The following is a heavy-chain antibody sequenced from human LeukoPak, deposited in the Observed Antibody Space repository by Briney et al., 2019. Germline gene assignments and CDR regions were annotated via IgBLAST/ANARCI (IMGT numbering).Heavy chain of an antibody. CDR2: IIPIFGTA. V-gene: IGHV1-69*13. Sequence: SVTVSCKASGGTFSSYAISWVRQAPGQGLEWMGGIIPIFGTANYAQKFQGRVTITADESTSTAYMELSSLRSEDTAVYYCARRGPYCSSTSCYTDYYYGMDVWGQGTTVTVSS. CDR1: GGTFSSYA. CDR3: ARRGPYCSSTSCYTDYYYGMDV. D-gene: IGHD2-2*02. J-gene: IGHJ6*02.